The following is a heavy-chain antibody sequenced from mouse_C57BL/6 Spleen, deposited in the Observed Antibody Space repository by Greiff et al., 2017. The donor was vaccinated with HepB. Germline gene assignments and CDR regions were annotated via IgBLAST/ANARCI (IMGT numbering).Heavy chain of an antibody. J-gene: IGHJ2*01. Sequence: LVESGAELARPGASVKMSCKASGYTFTSYTMHWVKQRPGQGLEWIGYINPSSGYTKYNQKFKDKATLTADKSSSTAYMQLSSLTSEDSAVYYCARNDGYYGYFDYWGQGTTLTVSS. CDR3: ARNDGYYGYFDY. V-gene: IGHV1-4*01. CDR1: GYTFTSYT. CDR2: INPSSGYT. D-gene: IGHD2-3*01.